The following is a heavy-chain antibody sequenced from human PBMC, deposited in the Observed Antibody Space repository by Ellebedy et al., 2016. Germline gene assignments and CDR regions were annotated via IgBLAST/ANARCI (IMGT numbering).Heavy chain of an antibody. J-gene: IGHJ4*02. CDR1: GYTFTTYP. CDR2: INAANGNT. Sequence: ASVKVSCKASGYTFTTYPMHWVRQAPGQRLEWMGWINAANGNTKYSQKFQGRVSITRDTSASTVYMELSSLRSEDTAVYYCARGVIPTTGIQPNFDYWGQGTLVTVSS. D-gene: IGHD1-1*01. CDR3: ARGVIPTTGIQPNFDY. V-gene: IGHV1-3*01.